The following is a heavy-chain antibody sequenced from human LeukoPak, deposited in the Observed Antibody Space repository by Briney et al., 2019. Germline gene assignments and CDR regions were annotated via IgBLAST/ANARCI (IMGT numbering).Heavy chain of an antibody. CDR3: AKDRLGPAASFDY. CDR2: ISYDGSNK. J-gene: IGHJ4*02. Sequence: GGSLRLSCAASGFTFSSYGMHWVRQAPGKGLEWVAVISYDGSNKYYADSVKGRFTISRDNSKNTLYLQMNSLRAEDTAVYYCAKDRLGPAASFDYWGQGTLVTVSS. D-gene: IGHD2-2*01. V-gene: IGHV3-30*18. CDR1: GFTFSSYG.